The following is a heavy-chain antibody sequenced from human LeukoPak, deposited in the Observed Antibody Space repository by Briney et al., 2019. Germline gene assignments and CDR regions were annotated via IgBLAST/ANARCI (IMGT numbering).Heavy chain of an antibody. Sequence: PSETLSLTCTVSGGSISSSSYYWGWIRQPPGKGLEWIGSIYYSGSTYYNPSLKSRVTISVDTSKNQFSLKLSSVTAADTAVYYCAREGLRYFDLDYWGQGTLVTVSS. D-gene: IGHD3-9*01. J-gene: IGHJ4*02. CDR1: GGSISSSSYY. CDR3: AREGLRYFDLDY. V-gene: IGHV4-39*07. CDR2: IYYSGST.